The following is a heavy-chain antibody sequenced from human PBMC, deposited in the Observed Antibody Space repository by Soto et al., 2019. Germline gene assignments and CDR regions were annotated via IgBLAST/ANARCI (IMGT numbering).Heavy chain of an antibody. J-gene: IGHJ4*02. D-gene: IGHD6-19*01. CDR2: ISGSGDST. V-gene: IGHV3-23*01. CDR1: GFTFSTYA. Sequence: EVQLLESGGGLVQPGGSLRLSCAASGFTFSTYAMNWVRQAPGKGLEWVSGISGSGDSTYYADSVKGRFTVSRDNSKNTRYLQMNSLRAEDTAVFYCAKEMSSGWSFDYWGQGTLVTVSS. CDR3: AKEMSSGWSFDY.